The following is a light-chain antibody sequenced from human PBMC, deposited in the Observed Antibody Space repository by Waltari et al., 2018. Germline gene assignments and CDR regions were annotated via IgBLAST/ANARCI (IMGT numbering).Light chain of an antibody. J-gene: IGKJ2*02. CDR2: KAA. CDR3: QQYFSGCT. Sequence: PLPPSPSTLSASVGDRVTITCRASPMIVSWVAWYQQKPGKAPKLLIDKAASLQSGVPSTFSGSGSGTDFTLTISSLQPDDFATYYCQQYFSGCTFGQGTNLEIK. CDR1: PMIVSW. V-gene: IGKV1-5*03.